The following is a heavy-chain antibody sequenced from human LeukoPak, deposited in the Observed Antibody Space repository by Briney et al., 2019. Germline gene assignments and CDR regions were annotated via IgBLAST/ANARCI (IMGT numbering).Heavy chain of an antibody. CDR3: TRKFYYDSKALDWYFDL. Sequence: PGGSLRLPCAASGFTFSNAWMSWVRQAPGKGLEWVSRIKSKTDGGTTDYAAPVKGRFTISRDDSKNTLYLQMNSLKTEDTAVYYCTRKFYYDSKALDWYFDLWGRGTLVTVSS. V-gene: IGHV3-15*01. CDR1: GFTFSNAW. D-gene: IGHD3-22*01. CDR2: IKSKTDGGTT. J-gene: IGHJ2*01.